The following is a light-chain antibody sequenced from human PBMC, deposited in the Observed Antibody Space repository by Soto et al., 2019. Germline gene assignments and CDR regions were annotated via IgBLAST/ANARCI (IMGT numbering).Light chain of an antibody. V-gene: IGKV3-15*01. Sequence: EIVMTQSPATLSVSPGERVTLSCRAGQSVRNRLAWYQQKPGQAPRLLIYDASTRAPGIPARFSGSGSGTEFTLTISSLQSEDFALYYCHQNNTWPYTFGQGTRLEIK. CDR1: QSVRNR. CDR2: DAS. CDR3: HQNNTWPYT. J-gene: IGKJ2*01.